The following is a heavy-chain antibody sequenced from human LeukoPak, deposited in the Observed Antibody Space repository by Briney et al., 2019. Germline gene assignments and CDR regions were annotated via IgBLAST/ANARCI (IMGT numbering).Heavy chain of an antibody. CDR2: INHSGST. V-gene: IGHV4-34*01. CDR1: GGSFSGYY. J-gene: IGHJ4*02. CDR3: ARGPRITIFGVVIRSFDY. D-gene: IGHD3-3*01. Sequence: SETLSLTCAVYGGSFSGYYWSWIRQPPGKGLEWIGEINHSGSTNYNPSLKSRVTISVDTSKNQFSLKLSSVTAADTAVYYCARGPRITIFGVVIRSFDYWGQGTLVTVSS.